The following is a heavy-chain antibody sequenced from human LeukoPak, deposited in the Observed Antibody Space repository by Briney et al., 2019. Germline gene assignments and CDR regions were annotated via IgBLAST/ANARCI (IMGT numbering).Heavy chain of an antibody. CDR2: ISDSGGST. D-gene: IGHD6-13*01. V-gene: IGHV3-23*01. CDR3: AKTQVHQLVLFAY. Sequence: GGSLRLSCAASGFTFSTYAMSWVRQAPGKGLEWVSGISDSGGSTYYADSVKGRFTISRDNSKNTLYLQMNSLRAEDTAVYYCAKTQVHQLVLFAYWGQGTLVTVSS. J-gene: IGHJ4*02. CDR1: GFTFSTYA.